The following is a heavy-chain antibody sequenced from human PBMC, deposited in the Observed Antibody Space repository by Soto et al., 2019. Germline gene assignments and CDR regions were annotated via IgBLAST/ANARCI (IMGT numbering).Heavy chain of an antibody. Sequence: SVKVSCKASGDTFSRHGISWVRQAPGQGLEWMGGIIPIFETVNHAQKFQGRVTISVDESTSTAYMELSSLRSEDTAVYYCARGDLYSGYGSDDDYYHYGVDVWGQGTTVTVSS. CDR3: ARGDLYSGYGSDDDYYHYGVDV. V-gene: IGHV1-69*13. CDR2: IIPIFETV. J-gene: IGHJ6*02. CDR1: GDTFSRHG. D-gene: IGHD3-10*01.